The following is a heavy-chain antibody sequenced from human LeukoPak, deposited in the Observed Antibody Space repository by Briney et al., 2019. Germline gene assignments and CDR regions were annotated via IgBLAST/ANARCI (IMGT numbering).Heavy chain of an antibody. D-gene: IGHD1-26*01. CDR3: ARVMGIVGATDAFDI. Sequence: ASVKVSCKASGYTFTGYYMHWVRQAPGQGLEWMGWINPNSGGTNYAQKFRGRVTMTRDTSISTAYMELSRLRSDDTAVYYCARVMGIVGATDAFDIWGQGTMVTVSS. CDR2: INPNSGGT. V-gene: IGHV1-2*02. J-gene: IGHJ3*02. CDR1: GYTFTGYY.